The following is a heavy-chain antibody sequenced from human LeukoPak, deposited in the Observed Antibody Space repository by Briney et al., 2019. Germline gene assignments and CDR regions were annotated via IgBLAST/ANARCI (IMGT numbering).Heavy chain of an antibody. D-gene: IGHD3-22*01. Sequence: GASVKVSCKASGYTFTSYDINWVRQATGQGVEWMGWMNPNSGNTGYAQKFQGRVTMTRNTSISTAYMELSSLRSEDTAVYYCARAVGVITSDYYGMDVWGQGTTVTVSS. J-gene: IGHJ6*02. V-gene: IGHV1-8*01. CDR2: MNPNSGNT. CDR3: ARAVGVITSDYYGMDV. CDR1: GYTFTSYD.